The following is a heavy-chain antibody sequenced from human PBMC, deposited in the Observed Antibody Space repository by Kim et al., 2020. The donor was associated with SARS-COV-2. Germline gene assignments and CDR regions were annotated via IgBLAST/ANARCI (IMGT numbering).Heavy chain of an antibody. Sequence: GGSLRLSCAASGFTFSSYAMHWVRQAPGKGLEWVAVISYDGSNKYYADSVKGRFTISRDNSKNTLYLQMNSLRAEDTAVYYCARDQTNEWELHTFDYWGQGTLVTVSS. CDR1: GFTFSSYA. V-gene: IGHV3-30*04. CDR3: ARDQTNEWELHTFDY. D-gene: IGHD1-26*01. CDR2: ISYDGSNK. J-gene: IGHJ4*02.